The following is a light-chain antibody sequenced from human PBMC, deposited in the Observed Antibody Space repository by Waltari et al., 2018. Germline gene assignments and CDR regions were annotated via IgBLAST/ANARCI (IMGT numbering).Light chain of an antibody. J-gene: IGLJ6*01. CDR1: SSDVGTYVY. Sequence: QSALTQPRSVSGSPGQSVTISCPGTSSDVGTYVYIFWYQQYPGKAPKLMLYDVNKRPSGVPDRFSGSKSGNTASLTISGLQAEDEADYYCCSYAGSYTYVFGSGTKVTVL. CDR3: CSYAGSYTYV. CDR2: DVN. V-gene: IGLV2-11*01.